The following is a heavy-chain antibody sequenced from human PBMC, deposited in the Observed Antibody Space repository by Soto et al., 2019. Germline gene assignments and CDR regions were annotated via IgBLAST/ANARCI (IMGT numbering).Heavy chain of an antibody. J-gene: IGHJ6*03. CDR3: ARVVGEPPYSYMDV. CDR2: IYYSGST. V-gene: IGHV4-59*01. D-gene: IGHD3-16*01. CDR1: GGSISSYY. Sequence: PSETLSLTCTVSGGSISSYYWSWIRQPPGKGLEWIGYIYYSGSTNYNPSLKSRVTISVDTSKNQFSLKLSSVTAADTAVYYCARVVGEPPYSYMDVWGKGTTVTVSS.